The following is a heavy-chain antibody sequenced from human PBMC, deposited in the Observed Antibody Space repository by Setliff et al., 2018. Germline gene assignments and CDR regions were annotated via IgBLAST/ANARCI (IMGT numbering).Heavy chain of an antibody. CDR1: GASLSSGTHY. CDR2: IYYRGDT. J-gene: IGHJ4*02. D-gene: IGHD1-1*01. Sequence: SETLSLTCTVSGASLSSGTHYWGWIRQPPGKGLEWIGRIYYRGDTYYNASLKGRLTISVDTAQNQFSLRLTSVTAADTAVYYCARTGTYRYFDYWGQGALVTVSS. V-gene: IGHV4-39*01. CDR3: ARTGTYRYFDY.